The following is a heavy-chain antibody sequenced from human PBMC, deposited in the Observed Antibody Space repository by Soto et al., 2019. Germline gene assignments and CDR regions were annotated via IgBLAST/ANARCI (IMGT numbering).Heavy chain of an antibody. J-gene: IGHJ4*02. CDR2: ISGSGGST. D-gene: IGHD2-2*01. CDR3: AKILGGHLVVPAATTSTRDY. V-gene: IGHV3-23*01. Sequence: GGSLRLSCAASGFTFSSYAMSWVRQAPGKGLEWVSAISGSGGSTYYADSVKGRFTISRDNSKNTLYLQMNSLRAEDTAVYYCAKILGGHLVVPAATTSTRDYWGQGTLVTVSS. CDR1: GFTFSSYA.